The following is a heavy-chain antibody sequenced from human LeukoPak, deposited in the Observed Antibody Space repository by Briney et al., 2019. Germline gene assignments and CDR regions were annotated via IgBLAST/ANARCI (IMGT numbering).Heavy chain of an antibody. V-gene: IGHV3-30*04. CDR2: ISYDGSNK. CDR1: GFTFSSYA. J-gene: IGHJ4*02. CDR3: AKGVTYGDYVPLDY. Sequence: GGSLRLSCAASGFTFSSYAMHWVRQAPGKGLEWVAVISYDGSNKYCADSVKGRFTISRDNSKNTLYLQMNSLRAEDTAVYYCAKGVTYGDYVPLDYWGQGTLVTVSS. D-gene: IGHD4-17*01.